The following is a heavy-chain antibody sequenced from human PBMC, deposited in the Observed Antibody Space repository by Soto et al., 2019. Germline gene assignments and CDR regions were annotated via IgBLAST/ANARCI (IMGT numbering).Heavy chain of an antibody. J-gene: IGHJ5*02. CDR3: ARDPSTINKLTGVWSDP. Sequence: GASVKVSCKASGYTFGRFTINWVRQAPGQGLEWMGGIKPISDITNYAQRFQGRVTFTADASTSTVYLELSSLRSEETAMYYCARDPSTINKLTGVWSDPWGQGTLVTVSS. D-gene: IGHD4-4*01. CDR1: GYTFGRFT. V-gene: IGHV1-69*13. CDR2: IKPISDIT.